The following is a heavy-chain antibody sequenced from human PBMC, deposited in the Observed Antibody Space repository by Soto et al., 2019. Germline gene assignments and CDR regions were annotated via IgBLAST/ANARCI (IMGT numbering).Heavy chain of an antibody. CDR1: GFTFSSYS. Sequence: GGSLRPSCAASGFTFSSYSMNWVRQAPGKGLEWVSSISSSSSYIYYADSVKARFTISRDNAKNSLYLQMNSLRAEDTAVYTYARDLYYVILTVANPPQAIWLDPWGQGTLVT. V-gene: IGHV3-21*01. CDR3: ARDLYYVILTVANPPQAIWLDP. D-gene: IGHD3-9*01. CDR2: ISSSSSYI. J-gene: IGHJ5*02.